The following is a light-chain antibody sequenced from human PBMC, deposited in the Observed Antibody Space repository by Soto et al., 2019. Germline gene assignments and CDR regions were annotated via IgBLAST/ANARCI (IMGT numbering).Light chain of an antibody. CDR1: QSVSSY. J-gene: IGKJ3*01. Sequence: DIVLTQSPATLSLSPGERATLSCRASQSVSSYLAWYQHKPGQAPRLLIYDAFNRATGVPVRFSGSGSGTDFTLTISSLEPEDFAVYYCQQRSNLAPITFGPGTKVDFK. V-gene: IGKV3-11*01. CDR3: QQRSNLAPIT. CDR2: DAF.